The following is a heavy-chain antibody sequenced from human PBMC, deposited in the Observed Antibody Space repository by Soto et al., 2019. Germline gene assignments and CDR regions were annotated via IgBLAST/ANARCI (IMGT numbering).Heavy chain of an antibody. D-gene: IGHD5-12*01. Sequence: SETLSLTCTVSGGSINTFYWSWVRQPAGKGLEWIGRIFSSGSTSFNPSLESRVAMSVDTSKNHFSLNLSSVTAADMAVYYCAREGSYSAYNFAHGIQLWSFDFWGQGALVTVSS. J-gene: IGHJ4*02. CDR1: GGSINTFY. CDR3: AREGSYSAYNFAHGIQLWSFDF. CDR2: IFSSGST. V-gene: IGHV4-4*07.